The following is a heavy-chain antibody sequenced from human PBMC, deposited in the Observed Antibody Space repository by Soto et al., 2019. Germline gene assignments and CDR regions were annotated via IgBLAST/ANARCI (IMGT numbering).Heavy chain of an antibody. CDR3: AREDFWSGFSFDP. Sequence: SETLSLTCTVSGGSISSYYWSWIRQPPGKGLEWIGYIYYSGSTNYNPSLKSRVTISVDTSKNQFSLKLSSVTAADTAVYYCAREDFWSGFSFDPWGQGTLVTVSS. CDR1: GGSISSYY. V-gene: IGHV4-59*01. D-gene: IGHD3-3*01. J-gene: IGHJ5*02. CDR2: IYYSGST.